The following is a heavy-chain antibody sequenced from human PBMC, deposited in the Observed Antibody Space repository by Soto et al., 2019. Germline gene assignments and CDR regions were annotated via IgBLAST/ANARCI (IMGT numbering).Heavy chain of an antibody. J-gene: IGHJ5*02. CDR1: GGSISSGDYY. D-gene: IGHD2-2*01. Sequence: QVQLQESGPGLVKPSQTLSLTCTVSGGSISSGDYYWSWIRQPPGKGLEWIGYIYYSGRTYYNPSRQSRFTISVDTSKNQFSLKLSSVTAADTAVYYCARDPWCISTSCYDWFDPCGQGTLVTVSS. CDR2: IYYSGRT. V-gene: IGHV4-30-4*01. CDR3: ARDPWCISTSCYDWFDP.